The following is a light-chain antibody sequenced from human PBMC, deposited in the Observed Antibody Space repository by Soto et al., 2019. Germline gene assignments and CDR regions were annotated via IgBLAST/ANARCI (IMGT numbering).Light chain of an antibody. Sequence: EIVLTQSPGTLSLSPGERATLSCRASQSVSSSYFAWYQQKPGQAPRLVIYGASSRATGIPDRFSGSGSGTDFTITISRLEPEDFAVYYCQQYSSSPYTFGQGTKLEIK. CDR3: QQYSSSPYT. J-gene: IGKJ2*01. V-gene: IGKV3-20*01. CDR2: GAS. CDR1: QSVSSSY.